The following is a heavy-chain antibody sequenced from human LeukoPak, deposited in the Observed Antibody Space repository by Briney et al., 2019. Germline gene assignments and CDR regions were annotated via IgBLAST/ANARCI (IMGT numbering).Heavy chain of an antibody. Sequence: GRSLRLSCAASGFTFSSYGMHWVRQAPGKGLEWVAVIWYDGSNEYYADSVKGRFTISRDNSKNTLYLQMNSLRAEDTAVYYCARDYCSGGSCYFDYWGQGTLVTVSS. J-gene: IGHJ4*02. CDR1: GFTFSSYG. V-gene: IGHV3-33*01. D-gene: IGHD2-15*01. CDR3: ARDYCSGGSCYFDY. CDR2: IWYDGSNE.